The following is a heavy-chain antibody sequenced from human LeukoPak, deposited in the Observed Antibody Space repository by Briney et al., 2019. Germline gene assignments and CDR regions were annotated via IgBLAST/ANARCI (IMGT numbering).Heavy chain of an antibody. D-gene: IGHD6-6*01. CDR3: ARVFSSSSPYYYYMDV. CDR1: GYTINSGYY. V-gene: IGHV4-38-2*02. CDR2: FYHSGRT. J-gene: IGHJ6*03. Sequence: SETLSLTCTVSGYTINSGYYWGWIRQPPGKGLEWMGSFYHSGRTYYNPSLKSRVTISVDTSKNQFSLRLNSVTAADTAVYYCARVFSSSSPYYYYMDVWGKGTTVTVSS.